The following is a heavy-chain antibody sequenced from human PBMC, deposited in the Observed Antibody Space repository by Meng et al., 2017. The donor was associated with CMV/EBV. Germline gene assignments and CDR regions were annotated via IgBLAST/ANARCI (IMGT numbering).Heavy chain of an antibody. CDR2: IWYDGSNK. CDR1: GFTCSSYG. J-gene: IGHJ4*02. V-gene: IGHV3-33*01. Sequence: SGAASGFTCSSYGMHWVRQAPGKGLEWVAVIWYDGSNKYYADSVKGRFTISRDNSKNTVYLQMNSLRAKDTAVYYCAREISGSALDYWGQGTLVTVSS. CDR3: AREISGSALDY. D-gene: IGHD7-27*01.